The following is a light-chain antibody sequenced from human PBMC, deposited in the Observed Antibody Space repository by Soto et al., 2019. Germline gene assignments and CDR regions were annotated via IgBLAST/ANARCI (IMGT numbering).Light chain of an antibody. Sequence: DIQMTQSPSTLSASVGDRVSITCRASQSISSWLAWYQQKPGKAPKLLIQKASSLQSGVPSRFSGSGSGTEFTLTASSLQPDDFATYYCQQYDSYPYTFGQGTKLEIK. V-gene: IGKV1-5*03. J-gene: IGKJ2*01. CDR2: KAS. CDR3: QQYDSYPYT. CDR1: QSISSW.